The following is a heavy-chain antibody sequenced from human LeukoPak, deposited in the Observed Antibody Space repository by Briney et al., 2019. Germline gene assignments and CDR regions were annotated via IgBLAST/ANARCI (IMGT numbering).Heavy chain of an antibody. Sequence: SVKDSCKPSGGTFNSHAISWVRQAPGQGLEWMGGITAIFRTANYAQKFQGRVTITADEFMSTVYMELSSLRSEDTAVYYCARHSGYHSTMYLDYWGQGTLVTVSS. CDR2: ITAIFRTA. CDR3: ARHSGYHSTMYLDY. V-gene: IGHV1-69*13. CDR1: GGTFNSHA. D-gene: IGHD3-22*01. J-gene: IGHJ4*02.